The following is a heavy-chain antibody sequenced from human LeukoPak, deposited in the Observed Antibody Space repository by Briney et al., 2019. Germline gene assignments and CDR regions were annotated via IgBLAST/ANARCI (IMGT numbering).Heavy chain of an antibody. J-gene: IGHJ4*02. CDR3: ARANYYDSSGNFDY. V-gene: IGHV4-59*01. CDR2: IYYSGST. Sequence: PSETPSLTCAVYGGSFSGYYWSWIRQPPGKGLEWIGYIYYSGSTNYNPSLKSRVTISVDTSKNQFSLKLSSVTAADTAVYYCARANYYDSSGNFDYWGQGTLVTVSS. CDR1: GGSFSGYY. D-gene: IGHD3-22*01.